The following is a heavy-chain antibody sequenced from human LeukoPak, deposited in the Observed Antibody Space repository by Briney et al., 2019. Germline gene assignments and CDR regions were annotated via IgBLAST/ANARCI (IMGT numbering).Heavy chain of an antibody. J-gene: IGHJ4*02. CDR3: ARDKSSGWPYYFDY. D-gene: IGHD6-19*01. Sequence: SETLSLTCTVSGGSISSSSYYWGWIRQPPGKGLEWIGSIYYSGSTNYNPSLKSRVTISVDTSKNQFSLKLSSVTAADTAVYYCARDKSSGWPYYFDYWGQGTLVTVSS. CDR2: IYYSGST. CDR1: GGSISSSSYY. V-gene: IGHV4-39*07.